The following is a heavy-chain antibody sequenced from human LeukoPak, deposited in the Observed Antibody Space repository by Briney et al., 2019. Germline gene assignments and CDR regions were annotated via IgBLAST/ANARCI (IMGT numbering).Heavy chain of an antibody. CDR1: GFTFSSYA. J-gene: IGHJ4*02. V-gene: IGHV3-23*01. CDR3: ARVRSVGGREDC. CDR2: ISGSGVGT. D-gene: IGHD2-15*01. Sequence: GGSLRLSCAASGFTFSSYAMSWVRQAPGKGLEWVSGISGSGVGTYYADSVKGRFTISRDNSMNTLYLQMNSLRAEDTAIYYCARVRSVGGREDCWGQGTLVTVSS.